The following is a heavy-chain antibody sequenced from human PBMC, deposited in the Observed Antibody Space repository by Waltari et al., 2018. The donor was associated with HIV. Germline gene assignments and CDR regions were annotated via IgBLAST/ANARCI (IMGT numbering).Heavy chain of an antibody. CDR1: GFTFSDYG. CDR3: ASGHSSGYFYFDY. CDR2: IWYDGSTK. D-gene: IGHD3-22*01. V-gene: IGHV3-33*01. J-gene: IGHJ4*02. Sequence: QVQLVESGGGVVQPERSLRLSCAASGFTFSDYGMHWVRQAPGMGLEWVAVIWYDGSTKYYADSLKGRFTISRDNSKNTLYLQMNSLRAEDTAVYYCASGHSSGYFYFDYWGQGTLVTVSS.